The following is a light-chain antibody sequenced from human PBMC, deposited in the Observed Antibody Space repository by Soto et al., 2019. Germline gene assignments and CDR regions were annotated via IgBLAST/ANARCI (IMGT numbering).Light chain of an antibody. J-gene: IGKJ2*01. CDR2: GAS. V-gene: IGKV3-20*01. CDR1: QSVSSSY. Sequence: EIVLTQSPGTLSLSPGERATLSCRASQSVSSSYLAWYQQKPGQAPRLLIYGASSRATGIPARYSGSGSGTDFTLTISRLEPEDFEVYYCQQYGSSPNTFGQGTKLEIK. CDR3: QQYGSSPNT.